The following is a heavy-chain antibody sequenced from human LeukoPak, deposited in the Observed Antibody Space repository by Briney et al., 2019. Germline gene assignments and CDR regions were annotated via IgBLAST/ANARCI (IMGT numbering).Heavy chain of an antibody. CDR2: ISPYNGNT. D-gene: IGHD6-19*01. V-gene: IGHV1-18*01. CDR3: ARAGSGSGWYFDY. CDR1: GYDFTSVG. J-gene: IGHJ4*02. Sequence: ASVKVSCKASGYDFTSVGITWVRRAPGQGLEWMGWISPYNGNTRYAQKFQGRVAMTTDTSTTTAYMELRGLRFNDTAVYYCARAGSGSGWYFDYWGPGTLVTVSS.